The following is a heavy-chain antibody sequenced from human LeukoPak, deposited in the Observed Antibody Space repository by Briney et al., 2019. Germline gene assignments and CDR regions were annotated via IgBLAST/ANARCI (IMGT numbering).Heavy chain of an antibody. V-gene: IGHV3-23*01. CDR2: VNADGGNT. CDR3: TKRVKYGGTWDHFAD. Sequence: PGGSLRLSCAASGFTFDNYRMSWVRQAPRRGLEWVSTVNADGGNTYNADSVKGRFTISRDNSKSTLILQMNSLRVEDTALYYCTKRVKYGGTWDHFADWGQGTLVTVSS. D-gene: IGHD1-26*01. CDR1: GFTFDNYR. J-gene: IGHJ4*02.